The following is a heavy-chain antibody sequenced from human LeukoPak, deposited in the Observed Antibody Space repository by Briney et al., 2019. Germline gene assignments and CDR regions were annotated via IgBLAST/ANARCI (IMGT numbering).Heavy chain of an antibody. CDR3: ARLPDDYGPFDS. Sequence: SETLSLTCTVSGVSISSGGYYWSWIRQHPGKGLGWIGYIYYSGSTYYNTSLKSRLTISLDTSKNQFSLKLTSVTAADTAVYYCARLPDDYGPFDSWGQGALVTVSS. CDR1: GVSISSGGYY. CDR2: IYYSGST. V-gene: IGHV4-31*03. D-gene: IGHD4-17*01. J-gene: IGHJ4*02.